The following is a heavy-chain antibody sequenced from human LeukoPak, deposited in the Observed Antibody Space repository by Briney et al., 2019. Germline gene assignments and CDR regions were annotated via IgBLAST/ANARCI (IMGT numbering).Heavy chain of an antibody. CDR2: INHSGST. Sequence: SETLSLTCAVYGGSFSGYYWSWIRQPPGKGLEWIGEINHSGSTNYNPSLKSRVTISVDTSKNQFSLKVNSVTAADTAVYYCARISARGNGFDIWGQGTMVTVSS. V-gene: IGHV4-34*01. J-gene: IGHJ3*02. CDR1: GGSFSGYY. CDR3: ARISARGNGFDI. D-gene: IGHD6-6*01.